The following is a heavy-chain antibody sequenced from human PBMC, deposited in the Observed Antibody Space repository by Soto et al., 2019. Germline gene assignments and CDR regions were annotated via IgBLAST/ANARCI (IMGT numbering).Heavy chain of an antibody. CDR2: IWYDGSNK. Sequence: GGSLRLSCAASGFTFSSYGMHWVRQAPGKGLEWVAVIWYDGSNKYYADSVKGRFTISRDNSKNTLYLQMNSLRAEDTAVYYCARDLTRYSIFGVAPDYWARGTLVTVSS. CDR1: GFTFSSYG. D-gene: IGHD3-3*01. J-gene: IGHJ4*02. V-gene: IGHV3-33*01. CDR3: ARDLTRYSIFGVAPDY.